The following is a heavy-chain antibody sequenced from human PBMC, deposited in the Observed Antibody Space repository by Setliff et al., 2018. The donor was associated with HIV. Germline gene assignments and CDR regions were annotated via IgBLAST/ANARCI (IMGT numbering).Heavy chain of an antibody. Sequence: SETLSLTCAVYGGSVSGYYWSWIRQPPGKGLEWIGEIDHSGSTNYNPSLKSRVTISVDTSKNQFSLKLSSVTAADTPVYYCARDRSNWNYGKNYMDVWGKGTTVTVS. V-gene: IGHV4-34*01. CDR2: IDHSGST. CDR1: GGSVSGYY. D-gene: IGHD1-7*01. CDR3: ARDRSNWNYGKNYMDV. J-gene: IGHJ6*03.